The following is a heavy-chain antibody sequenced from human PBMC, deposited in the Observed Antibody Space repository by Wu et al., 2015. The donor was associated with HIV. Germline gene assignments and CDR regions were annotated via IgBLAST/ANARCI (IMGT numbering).Heavy chain of an antibody. D-gene: IGHD2-21*02. V-gene: IGHV1-8*01. Sequence: QVQLVQSGAEVKKPGASVKVSCKTSGYTFTNYDIHWVRQASGQGPEWMGWVNPNSGYTAYAQKLQGRVTMTTDTSTSTAYMELRSLRSDDTAVYYCARDLLGHIVVVTAGYYFDYWGQGTLVTVSS. CDR1: GYTFTNYD. CDR3: ARDLLGHIVVVTAGYYFDY. CDR2: VNPNSGYT. J-gene: IGHJ4*02.